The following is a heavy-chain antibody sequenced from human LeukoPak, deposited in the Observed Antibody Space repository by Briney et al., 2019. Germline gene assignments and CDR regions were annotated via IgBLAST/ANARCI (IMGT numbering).Heavy chain of an antibody. J-gene: IGHJ3*02. Sequence: SETLSLTCAVYGGSFSVYYWSWIRQPPGKGLEGIGEINHSGSTNYNPSLKSRVTIPVDTPKNQFSLKLSSVTAADTAVYYCQVYYYGSSGHPDAFDIWGQGTMVTVSS. CDR2: INHSGST. CDR1: GGSFSVYY. D-gene: IGHD3-22*01. V-gene: IGHV4-34*01. CDR3: QVYYYGSSGHPDAFDI.